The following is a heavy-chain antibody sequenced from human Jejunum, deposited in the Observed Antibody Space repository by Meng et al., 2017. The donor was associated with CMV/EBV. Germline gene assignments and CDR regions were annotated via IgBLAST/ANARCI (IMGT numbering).Heavy chain of an antibody. Sequence: SLSISFAASCFPFRRYWMPWVRQAPGKGLVWVSHINSNGSKTNYADSVKGRFTISRDNAKNTLYLQMNSLRAEDTAVYYCARWVDYWGQGTLVTVSS. CDR2: INSNGSKT. J-gene: IGHJ4*02. CDR3: ARWVDY. V-gene: IGHV3-74*01. CDR1: CFPFRRYW.